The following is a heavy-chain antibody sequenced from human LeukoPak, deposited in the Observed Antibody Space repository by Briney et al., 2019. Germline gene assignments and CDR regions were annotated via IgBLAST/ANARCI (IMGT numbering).Heavy chain of an antibody. CDR1: GGSFSGYY. V-gene: IGHV4-34*01. CDR3: ARSHYYDSSNYLVAFDI. CDR2: INHSGST. Sequence: SETLSLTCAVYGGSFSGYYWSWIRQPPGKGLEWVGEINHSGSTNYNPSLKSRVTISVDTSKNQFSLTLRSVTAADTAVYYCARSHYYDSSNYLVAFDIWGQGTKVPVSS. J-gene: IGHJ3*02. D-gene: IGHD3-22*01.